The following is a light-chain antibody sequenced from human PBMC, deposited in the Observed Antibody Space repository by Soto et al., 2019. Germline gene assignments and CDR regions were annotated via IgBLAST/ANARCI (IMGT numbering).Light chain of an antibody. CDR3: QQRSNCLFT. CDR1: QSVSSY. CDR2: DAS. Sequence: EMVLTQSPATLSLSPGEIATLSCRASQSVSSYLAWYQQKPCQAPRLLIYDASNRATGIPARFSGSGSGTDFTLTISSLEPEDFAVYYCQQRSNCLFTFGPGTKVDIK. J-gene: IGKJ3*01. V-gene: IGKV3-11*01.